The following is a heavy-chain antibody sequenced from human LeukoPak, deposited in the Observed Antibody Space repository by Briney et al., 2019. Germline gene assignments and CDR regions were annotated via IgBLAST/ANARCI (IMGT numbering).Heavy chain of an antibody. CDR1: GFTFSSYS. D-gene: IGHD2-2*02. V-gene: IGHV3-21*01. CDR2: ISSSSSYI. Sequence: GGSLRLSCAASGFTFSSYSMNWVRQAPGKGLEWVSSISSSSSYIYYADSVKGRFTISRDNAKNSLYLQMNSLRAEDTAVYYCARDGFPPRSYCSSTSCYSTRPLDYWGQGTLVTASS. J-gene: IGHJ4*02. CDR3: ARDGFPPRSYCSSTSCYSTRPLDY.